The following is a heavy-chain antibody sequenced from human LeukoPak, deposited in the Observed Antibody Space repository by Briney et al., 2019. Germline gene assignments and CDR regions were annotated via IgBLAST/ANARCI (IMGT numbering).Heavy chain of an antibody. CDR3: ATAPCDSSGYYYGVGNYYYYGMDV. J-gene: IGHJ6*02. D-gene: IGHD3-22*01. Sequence: ASVKVSCKVSGYTLTELSMHWVRQAPGKGLEWMGGFDPEDGETIYAQKFQGRVTMTEDTSTDTAYMELSSLRSEDTAVYYCATAPCDSSGYYYGVGNYYYYGMDVWGQGTTVTVSS. CDR1: GYTLTELS. CDR2: FDPEDGET. V-gene: IGHV1-24*01.